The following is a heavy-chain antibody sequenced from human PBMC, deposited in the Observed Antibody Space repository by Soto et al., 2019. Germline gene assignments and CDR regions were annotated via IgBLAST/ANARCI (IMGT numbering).Heavy chain of an antibody. D-gene: IGHD3-3*01. J-gene: IGHJ4*02. Sequence: EVQLVESGGGLVQPGGSLRLSCAASGFTFSSYAMHWVRQAPGKGLEYVSAISSNGGSTYYANSVKGRFTISRDNSKNTLYLQMGRLRAEDMAVYYCARVAFYDFWNGYYKYFDYWGQGALVTVSS. CDR2: ISSNGGST. CDR1: GFTFSSYA. V-gene: IGHV3-64*01. CDR3: ARVAFYDFWNGYYKYFDY.